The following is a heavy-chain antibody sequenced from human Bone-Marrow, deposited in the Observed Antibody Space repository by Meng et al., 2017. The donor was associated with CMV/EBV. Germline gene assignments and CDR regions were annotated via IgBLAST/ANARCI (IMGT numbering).Heavy chain of an antibody. CDR2: INHSGST. D-gene: IGHD6-19*01. J-gene: IGHJ4*02. CDR3: ARAQAVAGRFCVY. CDR1: GGSISIRSYY. Sequence: LPRPGSGPGPGKPSETLSLPCTVAGGSISIRSYYWSWIRQPPGKGLEWIGEINHSGSTNYNPSLKSRVTISVDTSKNQFSLKLSSVTAADTAVYYCARAQAVAGRFCVYWGQGTLVTVSS. V-gene: IGHV4-39*07.